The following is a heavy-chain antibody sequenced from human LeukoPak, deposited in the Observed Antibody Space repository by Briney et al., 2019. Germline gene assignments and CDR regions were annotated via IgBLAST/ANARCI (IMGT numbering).Heavy chain of an antibody. CDR3: ARGFWNSDF. CDR1: GFTFSSYW. V-gene: IGHV3-7*03. CDR2: INKDGSEK. D-gene: IGHD1-1*01. Sequence: GGSLRLSCEASGFTFSSYWMTWVRQAPGKGLEWVTNINKDGSEKHYVDSLKSRVTISRDNAKASLYLQKSSLRAEDTGVYYCARGFWNSDFWGQGTLVTVSS. J-gene: IGHJ4*02.